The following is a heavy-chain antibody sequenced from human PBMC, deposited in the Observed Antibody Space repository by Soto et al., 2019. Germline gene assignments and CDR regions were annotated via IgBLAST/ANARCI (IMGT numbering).Heavy chain of an antibody. CDR3: ASRGYGSRWPNVYMDV. V-gene: IGHV3-64*01. Sequence: EAQLVESGGGLVQPGGSLRLSCAASGLTFSNYEMHWVRQAPGKGLEYVSGISNNGAHTDYAKSVKGRFTISRDNSENTLYLQMGSLRAEDMALYYCASRGYGSRWPNVYMDVWGKGTTVTVSS. J-gene: IGHJ6*03. CDR2: ISNNGAHT. D-gene: IGHD6-13*01. CDR1: GLTFSNYE.